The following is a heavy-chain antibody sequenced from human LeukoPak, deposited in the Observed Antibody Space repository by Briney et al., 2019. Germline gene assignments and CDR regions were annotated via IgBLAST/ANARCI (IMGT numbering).Heavy chain of an antibody. CDR2: ISWNSGSI. CDR3: ARDPDYYFDY. CDR1: GFTFDDYA. Sequence: PGGSLRLSCAASGFTFDDYAMHWVRQAPGKGLEWVSGISWNSGSIGYADSVKGRFTISRDNSKNTLYVQMNSLRAEDTAVYYCARDPDYYFDYWGQGTLVTVSS. J-gene: IGHJ4*02. V-gene: IGHV3-9*01. D-gene: IGHD2-21*02.